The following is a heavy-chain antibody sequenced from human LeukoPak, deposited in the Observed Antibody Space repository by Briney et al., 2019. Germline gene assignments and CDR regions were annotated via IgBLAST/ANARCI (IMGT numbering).Heavy chain of an antibody. CDR1: GGSISSSSYY. CDR2: IYYSGST. CDR3: ARDWIPNSSSWYWMGAFDI. Sequence: SETLSLTCTVSGGSISSSSYYWGWIRQPPGKGLEWIGSIYYSGSTYYNPSLKSRVTISVDTSKNQFSLKLSSVTAADTAVYYCARDWIPNSSSWYWMGAFDIWGQGTMVTVSS. V-gene: IGHV4-39*07. D-gene: IGHD6-13*01. J-gene: IGHJ3*02.